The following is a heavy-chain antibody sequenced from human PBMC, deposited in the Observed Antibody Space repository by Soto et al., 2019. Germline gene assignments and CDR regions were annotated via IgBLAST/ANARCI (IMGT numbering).Heavy chain of an antibody. CDR2: MNPNSGNT. J-gene: IGHJ6*02. D-gene: IGHD6-25*01. V-gene: IGHV1-8*01. CDR3: ARSSIAAPYYYYGMDV. CDR1: GYTFTSYN. Sequence: ASVKVSCKASGYTFTSYNVNWVRQATVQGLEWMGWMNPNSGNTGYAQKFQGRVTMTRNTSISTAYMEVSSLRSEDTAVYYCARSSIAAPYYYYGMDVWGQGTTVTVS.